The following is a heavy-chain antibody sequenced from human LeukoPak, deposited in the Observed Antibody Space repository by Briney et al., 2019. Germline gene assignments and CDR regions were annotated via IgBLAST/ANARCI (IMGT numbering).Heavy chain of an antibody. Sequence: GGSLRLSCAASGFTFSSYAMSWVRQAPGKGLGWVSAISGSGGSTYYADSVKGRFTISRDNSKNTLYLQMNSLRAEDTAVYYCAREYCSSTSCSHYYYYFMDVWGKGTTVTVSS. J-gene: IGHJ6*03. CDR3: AREYCSSTSCSHYYYYFMDV. D-gene: IGHD2-2*01. V-gene: IGHV3-23*01. CDR1: GFTFSSYA. CDR2: ISGSGGST.